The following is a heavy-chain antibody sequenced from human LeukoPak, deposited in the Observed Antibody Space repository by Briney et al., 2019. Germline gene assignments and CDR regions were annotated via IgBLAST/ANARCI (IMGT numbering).Heavy chain of an antibody. CDR2: IRQDGSEK. V-gene: IGHV3-7*01. J-gene: IGHJ5*01. Sequence: VGSLRLSCAASGFTFSNYWMSWVRQAPGKGLEWLANIRQDGSEKHYVDSVKGRFTISRDNAKNSVYLQMNSLRAEDTAVYYCARDIAPEGTVWFDSWGQGTLVTVSS. CDR1: GFTFSNYW. D-gene: IGHD6-13*01. CDR3: ARDIAPEGTVWFDS.